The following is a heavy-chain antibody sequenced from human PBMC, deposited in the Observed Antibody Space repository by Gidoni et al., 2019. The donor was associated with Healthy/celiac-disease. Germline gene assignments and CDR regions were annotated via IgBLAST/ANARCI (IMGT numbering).Heavy chain of an antibody. CDR2: IYSGGST. CDR3: ARGRRITMVRGVHYFDY. V-gene: IGHV3-53*01. Sequence: EVQLVESGGGLLQPGGSLRLSCPASGFTVSSHYMSWFRQAPGTGLEWVSVIYSGGSTYYADSVKGRFTISRDNSKNTLYLQMNSLRAEDTAVYYCARGRRITMVRGVHYFDYWGQGTLVTVSS. J-gene: IGHJ4*02. CDR1: GFTVSSHY. D-gene: IGHD3-10*01.